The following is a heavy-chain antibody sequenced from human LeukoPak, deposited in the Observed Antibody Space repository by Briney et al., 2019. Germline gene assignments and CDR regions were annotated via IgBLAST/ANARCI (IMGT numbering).Heavy chain of an antibody. CDR3: ARDEFGPLAF. Sequence: GGSLRLSCVVSGLTFSNCRMTWVRQAPGRGLEWVANIKEDGTETSYVGSVKGRFTISRDNAKNSLYLQMNSLRAEDTALYYCARDEFGPLAFWGRGTLVTVSS. D-gene: IGHD3/OR15-3a*01. J-gene: IGHJ4*02. CDR1: GLTFSNCR. V-gene: IGHV3-7*05. CDR2: IKEDGTET.